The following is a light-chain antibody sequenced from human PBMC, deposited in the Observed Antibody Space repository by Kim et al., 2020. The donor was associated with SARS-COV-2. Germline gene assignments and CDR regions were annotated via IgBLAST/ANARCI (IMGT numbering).Light chain of an antibody. V-gene: IGKV1-39*01. CDR2: AAS. CDR1: QRISSN. J-gene: IGKJ4*01. Sequence: ASVGERDTIKCRASQRISSNLKGYQQKPGKAPKLLIYAASSLQSGVPTKFSGSGSGTDFNLTNSSLRPEDFATYYCQQSNSTSKDFGGGTKLDIK. CDR3: QQSNSTSKD.